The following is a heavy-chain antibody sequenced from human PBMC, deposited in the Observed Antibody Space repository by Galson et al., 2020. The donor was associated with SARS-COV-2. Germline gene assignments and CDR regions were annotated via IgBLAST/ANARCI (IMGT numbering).Heavy chain of an antibody. CDR1: GGSISSSSYY. Sequence: ASEPLSLTCTVSGGSISSSSYYWGWIRQPPGKGLEWIGSIYYSGSTYYNPSLKSRVTISVDTSKNQFSLKLSSVTAADTAVYYCARHAPQYYYDSSGYYHFDAFDSWGQGTMVTVSS. V-gene: IGHV4-39*01. CDR2: IYYSGST. D-gene: IGHD3-22*01. CDR3: ARHAPQYYYDSSGYYHFDAFDS. J-gene: IGHJ3*02.